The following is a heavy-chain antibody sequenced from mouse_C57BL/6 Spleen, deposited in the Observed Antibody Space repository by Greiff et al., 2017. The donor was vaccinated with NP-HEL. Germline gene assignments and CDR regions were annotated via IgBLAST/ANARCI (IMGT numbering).Heavy chain of an antibody. CDR3: ARGEDYYGSRPYYFDY. D-gene: IGHD1-1*01. V-gene: IGHV5-17*01. J-gene: IGHJ2*01. CDR1: GFTFSDYG. Sequence: EVQLQESGGGLVKPGGSLKLSCAASGFTFSDYGMHWVRQAPEKGLEWVAYISSGSSTIYYADTVKGRFTISRDNAKNTLFLQMTSLRSEDTAMYYCARGEDYYGSRPYYFDYWGQGTTLTVSS. CDR2: ISSGSSTI.